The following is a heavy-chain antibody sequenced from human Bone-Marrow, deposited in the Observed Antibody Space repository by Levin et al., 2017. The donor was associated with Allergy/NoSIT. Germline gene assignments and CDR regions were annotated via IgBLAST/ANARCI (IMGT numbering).Heavy chain of an antibody. CDR1: GFTFSNYA. D-gene: IGHD3-22*01. J-gene: IGHJ3*02. Sequence: PGGSLRLSCVASGFTFSNYAMHWVRQAPGKGLEWVAVISYDGTNQYYADSVKGRFTISRDNSKNTLYLQMNSLRADDTALYYCARVRNTYYNSRGHSDAFDIWGQGTMVTVSS. CDR3: ARVRNTYYNSRGHSDAFDI. V-gene: IGHV3-30*04. CDR2: ISYDGTNQ.